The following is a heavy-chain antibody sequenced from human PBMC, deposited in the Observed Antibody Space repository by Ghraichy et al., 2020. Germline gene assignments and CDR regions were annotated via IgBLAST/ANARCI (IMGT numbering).Heavy chain of an antibody. CDR1: GFTFSSYG. CDR3: AKDLGSGSYRVRGPDY. V-gene: IGHV3-30*02. J-gene: IGHJ4*02. D-gene: IGHD3-10*01. CDR2: IRHDGSNK. Sequence: LSLTCAASGFTFSSYGIHWVRQAPGKGLEWVAFIRHDGSNKDYADSVKGRFTISRDNSKNTLYLQMNSLRAEDAAVYYCAKDLGSGSYRVRGPDYWGQGTLVTVSS.